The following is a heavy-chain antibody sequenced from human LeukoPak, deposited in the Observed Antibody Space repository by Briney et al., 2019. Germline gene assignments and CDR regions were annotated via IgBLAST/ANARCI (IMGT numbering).Heavy chain of an antibody. Sequence: GASVKVSCKASGYTFHDHDMHWVIQAPGQGLEWMARINHNSGGTTYAQKFQGRVTMTRDTSISTAYMELSRLTSDDTAVYYCARDWSGSYEQWGQGTLVSVSS. D-gene: IGHD1-26*01. J-gene: IGHJ4*02. CDR3: ARDWSGSYEQ. CDR1: GYTFHDHD. V-gene: IGHV1-2*06. CDR2: INHNSGGT.